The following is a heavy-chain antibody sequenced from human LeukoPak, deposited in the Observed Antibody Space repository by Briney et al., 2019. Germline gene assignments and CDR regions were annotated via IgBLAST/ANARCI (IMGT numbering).Heavy chain of an antibody. J-gene: IGHJ4*02. D-gene: IGHD6-13*01. V-gene: IGHV3-21*03. CDR3: ARVVCISAAGDY. Sequence: PGEPLRLSCVGSGFTFSSYTLSWVRQAPGKGLEWVSSITSSSSFIYYADSVKGRFTISRDNAKNSLFLQMNSLRADDTAVYFCARVVCISAAGDYWGQGTLVTVSS. CDR2: ITSSSSFI. CDR1: GFTFSSYT.